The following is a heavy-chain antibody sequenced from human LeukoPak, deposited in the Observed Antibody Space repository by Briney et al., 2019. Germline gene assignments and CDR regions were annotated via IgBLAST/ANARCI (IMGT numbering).Heavy chain of an antibody. V-gene: IGHV1-8*02. D-gene: IGHD5-18*01. CDR2: MNPNSGNT. Sequence: ASVKVSCKASGGTFSSYAITWVRQATGQGLEWMGWMNPNSGNTGYAQKFQGRVTMTRNTSISTAYMELSSLRSEDTAVYYCARPTLDTAMDNWGQGTLVTVSS. J-gene: IGHJ4*02. CDR1: GGTFSSYA. CDR3: ARPTLDTAMDN.